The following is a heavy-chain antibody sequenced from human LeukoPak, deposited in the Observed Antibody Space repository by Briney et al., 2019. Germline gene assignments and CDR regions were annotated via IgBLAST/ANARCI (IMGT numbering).Heavy chain of an antibody. V-gene: IGHV4-4*07. CDR1: GGSISSYY. D-gene: IGHD3-10*01. CDR3: ARDCGLSGSGSYYTDWFDP. Sequence: SETLSLTCTVSGGSISSYYWSWIRQPAGKGLEWIGRIYTSGSTNYNPSLKSRVTMSVDTSKNQFSLKLSSVTAADTAVYYCARDCGLSGSGSYYTDWFDPWGQGTLVTVSS. CDR2: IYTSGST. J-gene: IGHJ5*02.